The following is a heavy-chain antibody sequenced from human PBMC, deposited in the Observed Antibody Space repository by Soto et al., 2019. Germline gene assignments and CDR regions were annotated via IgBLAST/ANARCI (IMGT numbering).Heavy chain of an antibody. D-gene: IGHD6-13*01. CDR1: GYTFTSYD. Sequence: QVQLVQSGAEVKKPGASVKVSCKASGYTFTSYDINWVRQATGQGLEWMGWMNPNSGNTGYAQKFQGRVTMTRNTAISTAYMELSSLRSEDTAVYYCAIRVWGQQLVNFDPWDQGTLVTVSS. CDR3: AIRVWGQQLVNFDP. CDR2: MNPNSGNT. V-gene: IGHV1-8*01. J-gene: IGHJ5*02.